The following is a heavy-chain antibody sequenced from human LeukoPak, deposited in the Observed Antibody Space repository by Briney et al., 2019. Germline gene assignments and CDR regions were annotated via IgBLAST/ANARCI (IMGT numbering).Heavy chain of an antibody. CDR3: ARGMTTVPFDP. CDR1: GGSISSYF. J-gene: IGHJ5*02. CDR2: IYDSGST. Sequence: PSETLSLTCTVSGGSISSYFWSWIRQPPGKGLEWIGYIYDSGSTNYNPSLKSRVTISVDTSKNRFSLKLSSVTAADTAVYYCARGMTTVPFDPWGQGTLVTVSS. D-gene: IGHD4-17*01. V-gene: IGHV4-59*01.